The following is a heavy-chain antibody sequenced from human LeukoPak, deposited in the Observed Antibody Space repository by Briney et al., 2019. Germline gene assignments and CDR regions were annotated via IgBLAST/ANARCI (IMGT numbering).Heavy chain of an antibody. CDR2: INSDGSST. CDR3: AREGYCSGGSCYSNWFDP. V-gene: IGHV3-74*01. J-gene: IGHJ5*02. Sequence: PGGSLRLSCAASGFTFSSYWMHWVRQAPGKGLVWVSRINSDGSSTSYADSVKGRFTISRDDAKNTLYLQMNSLRAEDTAVYYCAREGYCSGGSCYSNWFDPWGQGTLVTVSS. CDR1: GFTFSSYW. D-gene: IGHD2-15*01.